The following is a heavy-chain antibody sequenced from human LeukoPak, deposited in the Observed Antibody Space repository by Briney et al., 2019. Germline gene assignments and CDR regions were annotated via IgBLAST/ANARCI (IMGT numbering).Heavy chain of an antibody. J-gene: IGHJ1*01. Sequence: PGGSLRLSCAASGFSFRGFAMTWVRQAPGKGLEWVSGISGSGGGSYYADSVKGRFTNSRDNAKNSLYLQMNSLRAEDTAVYYCARAGKGVFQHWGQGTLVTVSS. V-gene: IGHV3-23*01. CDR2: ISGSGGGS. CDR1: GFSFRGFA. CDR3: ARAGKGVFQH.